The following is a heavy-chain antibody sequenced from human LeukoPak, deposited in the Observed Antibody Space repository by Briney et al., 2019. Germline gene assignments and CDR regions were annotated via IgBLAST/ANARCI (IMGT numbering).Heavy chain of an antibody. CDR1: GFTFSNAW. D-gene: IGHD5-18*01. CDR3: TTEPGYSYGFSSDY. Sequence: PGGSLRLSCAASGFTFSNAWMSWVRQAPGKGLEWVGGIKSKTDGGTTDYAAAVKGRFTISRDDSKNTLYLQMNSLKTEDTAVYYCTTEPGYSYGFSSDYWGQGTLVTVSS. V-gene: IGHV3-15*01. J-gene: IGHJ4*02. CDR2: IKSKTDGGTT.